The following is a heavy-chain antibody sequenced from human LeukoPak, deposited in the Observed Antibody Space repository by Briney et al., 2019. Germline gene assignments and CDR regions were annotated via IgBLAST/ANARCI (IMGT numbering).Heavy chain of an antibody. J-gene: IGHJ5*02. CDR2: IYPGDSDT. CDR3: ARVIGTSWGKSGFDP. CDR1: GYSFTSYW. Sequence: GESLKISCKGAGYSFTSYWLGWVRQMPGKGPEWMGIIYPGDSDTRYSPSFEGQVTISADKSISTAFLRWTSLKASDTAMYYCARVIGTSWGKSGFDPWGQGTLVTVSS. D-gene: IGHD6-13*01. V-gene: IGHV5-51*01.